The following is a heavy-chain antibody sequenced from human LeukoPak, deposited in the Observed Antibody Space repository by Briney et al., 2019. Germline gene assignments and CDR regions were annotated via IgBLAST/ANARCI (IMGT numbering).Heavy chain of an antibody. J-gene: IGHJ5*02. CDR1: GFTFSSHA. CDR2: ISRDGRRI. D-gene: IGHD2-21*02. CDR3: ARDRVNRADCGGDCYSAVFGH. Sequence: GGSLRLSCAASGFTFSSHAMHWVRQAPGKGLEWVAVISRDGRRIYYTDSAKGRFIISRDNSKNTLSLQMNSLRGEDTAVYSCARDRVNRADCGGDCYSAVFGHWGQGILVTVSS. V-gene: IGHV3-30*04.